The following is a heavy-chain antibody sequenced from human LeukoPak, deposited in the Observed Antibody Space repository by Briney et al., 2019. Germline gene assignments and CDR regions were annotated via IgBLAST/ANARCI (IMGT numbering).Heavy chain of an antibody. D-gene: IGHD5-24*01. CDR1: GFTFSDYE. Sequence: GGSLRLSCAASGFTFSDYEMDWVRQAPGKGLEWVSYIGSSGSTIYYADSVKGRFTISRDNAKNSLYLQINSLRAEDTAVYYCARLRGGYRLYWGQGTLVTVSS. CDR2: IGSSGSTI. V-gene: IGHV3-48*03. J-gene: IGHJ4*02. CDR3: ARLRGGYRLY.